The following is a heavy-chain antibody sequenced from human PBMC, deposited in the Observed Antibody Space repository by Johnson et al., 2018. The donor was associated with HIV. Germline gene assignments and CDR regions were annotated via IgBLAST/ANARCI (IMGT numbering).Heavy chain of an antibody. Sequence: QVQLVESGGGLVKTGGSLRLSCAASGFTFSNAWMNWVRQAPGKGLEWVAVIWYDGSNKYYADSVKGRFTISRDNSKNTLYLQMNSLRAEDTAVYYCAKGSTVVDDAFDIWGQGTMVTVSS. CDR3: AKGSTVVDDAFDI. D-gene: IGHD4-23*01. CDR2: IWYDGSNK. V-gene: IGHV3-33*06. CDR1: GFTFSNAW. J-gene: IGHJ3*02.